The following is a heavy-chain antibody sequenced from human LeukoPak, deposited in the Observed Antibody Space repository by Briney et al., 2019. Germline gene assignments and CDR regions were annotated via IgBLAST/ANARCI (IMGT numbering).Heavy chain of an antibody. CDR1: GFTFSSYS. D-gene: IGHD3-16*02. Sequence: GGSLRLSCAASGFTFSSYSMNWVRQAPGKGLEWVSSISSSSSYIYYADSVKGRFTISRDNSKNTLYLQMNSLRAEDTAVYYCARAPTSLLNWFDPWGQGTLVTVSS. CDR2: ISSSSSYI. J-gene: IGHJ5*02. CDR3: ARAPTSLLNWFDP. V-gene: IGHV3-21*01.